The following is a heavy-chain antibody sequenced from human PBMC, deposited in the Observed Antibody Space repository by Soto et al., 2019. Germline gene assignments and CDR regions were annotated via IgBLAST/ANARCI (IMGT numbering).Heavy chain of an antibody. CDR2: ISRSDGST. CDR1: GFTFSDYY. J-gene: IGHJ4*02. CDR3: ARGWGRGDY. D-gene: IGHD3-16*01. Sequence: PGGSLRLSCAASGFTFSDYYMNWIRQVPGKGLEWVSYISRSDGSTYYADSVKGRFTIARDNAKNSLYLQMNSLRAEDTAVYDCARGWGRGDYWGQGTLVTVSS. V-gene: IGHV3-11*01.